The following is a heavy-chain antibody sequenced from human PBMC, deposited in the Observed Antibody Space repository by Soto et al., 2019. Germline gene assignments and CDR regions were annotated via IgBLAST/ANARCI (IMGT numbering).Heavy chain of an antibody. V-gene: IGHV3-7*01. CDR1: DFTFGSYW. CDR3: ARDSRYVSVTSVNHYLDY. Sequence: PGGSRRLSCAASDFTFGSYWMRWVRQDPGKGLEGLATIKWNASEKKYVDRAKGRLTMSIDNAKNALYMQMDSLRADDTAVYSCARDSRYVSVTSVNHYLDYWAQGTLVTVSS. J-gene: IGHJ4*02. D-gene: IGHD4-17*01. CDR2: IKWNASEK.